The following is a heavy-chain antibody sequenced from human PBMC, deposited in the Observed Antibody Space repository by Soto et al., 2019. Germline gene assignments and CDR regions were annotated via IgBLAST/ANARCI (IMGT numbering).Heavy chain of an antibody. CDR1: GFTFSSYA. J-gene: IGHJ4*02. CDR2: IRGSGGST. V-gene: IGHV3-23*01. Sequence: EVQLLESGGGLVQPGGSLRLSCAASGFTFSSYAMSWVRQAPGKGLDWVSTIRGSGGSTYYADSVKGRFTISRDNSKNTLYLQLNSLRAEDTAVYYCAKAKDYGGDSLFSSWGQGTLVTVSS. CDR3: AKAKDYGGDSLFSS. D-gene: IGHD2-21*02.